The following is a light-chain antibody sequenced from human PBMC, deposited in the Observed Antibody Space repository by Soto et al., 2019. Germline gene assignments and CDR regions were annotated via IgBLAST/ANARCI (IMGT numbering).Light chain of an antibody. CDR3: QQYDNLPLT. Sequence: DIQMTHSPSSLSASVLDRVTITCQASQDIKNYLNWYQQKSGKAPKLLIYDASDLETGVPSRFSGSGSGTDFTFTINSLQPEDIATYYCQQYDNLPLTFGGGTKVDIK. CDR1: QDIKNY. V-gene: IGKV1-33*01. J-gene: IGKJ4*01. CDR2: DAS.